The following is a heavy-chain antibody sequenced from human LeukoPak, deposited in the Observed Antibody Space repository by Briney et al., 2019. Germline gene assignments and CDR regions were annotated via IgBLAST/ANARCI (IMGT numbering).Heavy chain of an antibody. CDR2: ISSSSSYI. V-gene: IGHV3-21*01. D-gene: IGHD2-2*01. Sequence: GGSLRLSCAASGFIFSSYWMAWVRQAPGKGLEWASSISSSSSYIYYADSVKGRFTISRDNAKNSLYLQMNSLRAEDTAVYYCARLDYCSSTSCYEEGGFDYWGQGTLVTVSS. CDR1: GFIFSSYW. CDR3: ARLDYCSSTSCYEEGGFDY. J-gene: IGHJ4*02.